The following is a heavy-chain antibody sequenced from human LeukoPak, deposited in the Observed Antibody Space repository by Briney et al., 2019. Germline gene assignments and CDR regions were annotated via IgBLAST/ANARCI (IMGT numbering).Heavy chain of an antibody. V-gene: IGHV3-23*01. CDR1: GFTFNTYA. CDR2: ISGDGATT. D-gene: IGHD2-15*01. J-gene: IGHJ4*02. CDR3: ARSSASDY. Sequence: GGSLRLSCAASGFTFNTYAMSWVRQAPGRGLEWVAVISGDGATTHYADSVKGRFTVSRDNSKDTLYLQMNSLRAEDTAVYYCARSSASDYWGQGTLVTVSS.